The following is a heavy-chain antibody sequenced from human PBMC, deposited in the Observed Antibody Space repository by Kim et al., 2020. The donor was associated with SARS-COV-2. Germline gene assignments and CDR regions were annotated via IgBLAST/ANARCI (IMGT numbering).Heavy chain of an antibody. J-gene: IGHJ4*02. Sequence: SETLSLTCAVYGGSFSGYYWSWIRQPPGKGLXWIGEINHSGSTNYNPSLKSRVTISVDTSKNQFSLKLSSVTAADTAVYYCAPCGGDCYSPDYWGQGTLV. CDR1: GGSFSGYY. CDR2: INHSGST. D-gene: IGHD2-21*02. V-gene: IGHV4-34*01. CDR3: APCGGDCYSPDY.